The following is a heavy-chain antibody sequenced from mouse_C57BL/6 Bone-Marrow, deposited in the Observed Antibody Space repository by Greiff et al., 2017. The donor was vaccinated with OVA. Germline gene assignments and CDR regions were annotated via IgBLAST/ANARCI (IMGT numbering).Heavy chain of an antibody. Sequence: EVKLEESGGDLVKPGGSLKLSCAASGFTFSSYGMSWVRQTPDKRLEWVATISSGGSYTYYPDSVKGRFTISRDNAKNTLYLQMRSLKSEDTAVDYYARANGDFDYWGQGTTLTVSS. J-gene: IGHJ2*01. CDR2: ISSGGSYT. V-gene: IGHV5-6*02. CDR3: ARANGDFDY. D-gene: IGHD4-1*01. CDR1: GFTFSSYG.